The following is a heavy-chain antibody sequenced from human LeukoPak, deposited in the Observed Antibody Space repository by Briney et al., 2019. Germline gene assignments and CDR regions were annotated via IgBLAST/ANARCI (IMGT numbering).Heavy chain of an antibody. D-gene: IGHD2-15*01. J-gene: IGHJ5*02. CDR1: GFTFSSYW. Sequence: GGALRLSCAASGFTFSSYWMHWVRQAPGKGLVWVSRINSDGSTTNYADSVKGRFTISRDNAENTLYLQMNSLRVEDTAVYYCARRVSATRWFDPWGQGTLVTVSS. V-gene: IGHV3-74*01. CDR2: INSDGSTT. CDR3: ARRVSATRWFDP.